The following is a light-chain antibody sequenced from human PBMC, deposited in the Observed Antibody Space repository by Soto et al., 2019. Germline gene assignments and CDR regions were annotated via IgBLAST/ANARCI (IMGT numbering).Light chain of an antibody. CDR3: SSYTSSSTLV. J-gene: IGLJ3*02. CDR2: EVS. Sequence: QSVLTQPASVSGSPGQSITISFTGTGSDIGGYNYVSWYQQHPGKAPKLMIYEVSNRPSGVSNRFSGSKSANTASLTISGLQAEDEADYYCSSYTSSSTLVFGGGTKVTVL. CDR1: GSDIGGYNY. V-gene: IGLV2-14*01.